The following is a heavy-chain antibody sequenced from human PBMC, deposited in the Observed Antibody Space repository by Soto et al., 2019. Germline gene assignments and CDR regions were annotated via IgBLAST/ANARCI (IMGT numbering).Heavy chain of an antibody. J-gene: IGHJ4*02. V-gene: IGHV5-51*01. CDR3: ARIREASPYYFDY. Sequence: GESLKISCKGSGYSFTSYWIGWVRQMPGKGLEWMGIIYPGDSDTRYSPSFQGQVTISADKSISTAYLQWSTLKASDTAMYYCARIREASPYYFDYWGQGTLVTVSS. CDR1: GYSFTSYW. CDR2: IYPGDSDT. D-gene: IGHD1-26*01.